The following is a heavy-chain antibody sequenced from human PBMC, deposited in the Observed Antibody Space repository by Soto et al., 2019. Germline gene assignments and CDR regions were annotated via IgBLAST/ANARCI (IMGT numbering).Heavy chain of an antibody. Sequence: PSETLSLTCTVSGGSIRSYYWSWIRQAPGKGLEWIGYLYNSGSTVYNPSLKSRVTISVDTSKSQFSLKLSSVTAAGTAVYYCAKDSGYNYGYFRWFDPWGQGTLVTVS. D-gene: IGHD5-18*01. CDR3: AKDSGYNYGYFRWFDP. V-gene: IGHV4-59*01. CDR2: LYNSGST. J-gene: IGHJ5*02. CDR1: GGSIRSYY.